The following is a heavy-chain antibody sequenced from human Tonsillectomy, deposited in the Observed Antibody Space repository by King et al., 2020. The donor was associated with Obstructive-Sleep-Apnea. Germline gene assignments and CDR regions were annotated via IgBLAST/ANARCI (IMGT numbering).Heavy chain of an antibody. J-gene: IGHJ2*01. V-gene: IGHV3-30*18. Sequence: VQLVESGGGVVQPGRSLRLSCAASGFTFSSYGMHWVRQAPGKGLEWVAVISYDGSNKYYADSVKGRFTISRDNSKNTLYLQMNSLRAEDTAVYYCAKLWGDCSGGSCYYLWGRGTLVTVSS. CDR1: GFTFSSYG. D-gene: IGHD2-15*01. CDR3: AKLWGDCSGGSCYYL. CDR2: ISYDGSNK.